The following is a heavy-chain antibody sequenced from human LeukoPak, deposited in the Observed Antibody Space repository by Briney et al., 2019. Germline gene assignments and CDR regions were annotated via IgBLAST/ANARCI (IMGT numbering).Heavy chain of an antibody. D-gene: IGHD2-2*01. CDR1: GYTFSSYG. Sequence: ASVKVSCKASGYTFSSYGITWVRQAPGQGLEWMGWISGYNDNTNYAQKLQGRVTMTTDTSTSTAYMELRSLRSDDTAVYYCARGRLGYCSSTSCHTDAFDIWGQGTMVTVSS. V-gene: IGHV1-18*01. J-gene: IGHJ3*02. CDR2: ISGYNDNT. CDR3: ARGRLGYCSSTSCHTDAFDI.